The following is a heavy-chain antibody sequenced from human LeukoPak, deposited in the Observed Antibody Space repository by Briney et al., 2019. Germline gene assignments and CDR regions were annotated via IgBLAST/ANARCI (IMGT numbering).Heavy chain of an antibody. CDR2: INPNSGAT. D-gene: IGHD2-2*01. CDR1: GYTFTGYY. CDR3: ARERCSTTSCSDPFDY. Sequence: GASVKVSCKAPGYTFTGYYMHWVRQAPGQGLEWMGWINPNSGATNYAQKFQGRVTMTRDTSINTAYMELSRLRSDDTAVYYCARERCSTTSCSDPFDYWGQGTLVTVSS. V-gene: IGHV1-2*02. J-gene: IGHJ4*02.